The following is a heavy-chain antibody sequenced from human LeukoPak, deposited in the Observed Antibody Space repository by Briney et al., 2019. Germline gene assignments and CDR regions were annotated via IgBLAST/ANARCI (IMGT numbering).Heavy chain of an antibody. D-gene: IGHD5-24*01. Sequence: PGGSLRLSCAASGFTFSTYGMHWVRQAPGKGLEWVTFIQNDGRSKYYVDSVKGRFTISRDNSKNTLYLQMNSLRVEDTAVYYCAKGGRWLQTPLDYWGQGTLVTVSS. J-gene: IGHJ4*02. CDR1: GFTFSTYG. CDR3: AKGGRWLQTPLDY. CDR2: IQNDGRSK. V-gene: IGHV3-30*02.